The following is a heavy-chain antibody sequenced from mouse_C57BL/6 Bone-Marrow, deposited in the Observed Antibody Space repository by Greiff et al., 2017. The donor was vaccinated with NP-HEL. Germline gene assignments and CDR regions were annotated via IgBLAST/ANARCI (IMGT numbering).Heavy chain of an antibody. J-gene: IGHJ4*01. CDR1: GFTFSDYG. V-gene: IGHV5-17*01. D-gene: IGHD3-2*02. CDR3: ARELRLRAMDY. Sequence: EVQRVESGGGLVKPGGSLKLSCAASGFTFSDYGMHWVRQAPEKGLEWVAYISSGSSTIYYADTVKGRFTISRDNAKNTLFLQMTSLRSEDTAMYYCARELRLRAMDYWGQGTSVTVSS. CDR2: ISSGSSTI.